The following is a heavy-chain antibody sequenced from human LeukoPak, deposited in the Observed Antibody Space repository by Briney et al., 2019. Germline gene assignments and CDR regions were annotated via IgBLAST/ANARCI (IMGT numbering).Heavy chain of an antibody. CDR2: IIPILGIA. V-gene: IGHV1-69*04. CDR1: GYTFTGYY. D-gene: IGHD6-13*01. CDR3: ARASIAAGAYFDY. Sequence: SVKVSCKASGYTFTGYYMHWVRQAPGQRLEWMGRIIPILGIAYYAQKLQGSVTITADKSTSTAYVELSSLRSEDTAVYYCARASIAAGAYFDYWGQGTLVSVFS. J-gene: IGHJ4*02.